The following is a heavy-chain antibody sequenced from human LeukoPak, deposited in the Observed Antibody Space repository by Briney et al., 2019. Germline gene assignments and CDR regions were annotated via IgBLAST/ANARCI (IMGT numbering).Heavy chain of an antibody. Sequence: GGSLRLSCAASGFTFSSYAMSWVRQAPGKGLEWGAVISYDGSNKYYADSVKGRFTISRDNSKNTLYLQMNSLRAEDTAVYYCARGDGSGSYYYYYYGMDVWGQGTTVTVSS. CDR1: GFTFSSYA. J-gene: IGHJ6*02. CDR3: ARGDGSGSYYYYYYGMDV. CDR2: ISYDGSNK. V-gene: IGHV3-30-3*01. D-gene: IGHD3-10*01.